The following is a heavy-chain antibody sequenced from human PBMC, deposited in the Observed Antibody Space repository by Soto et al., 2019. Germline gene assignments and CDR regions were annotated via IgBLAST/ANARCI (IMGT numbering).Heavy chain of an antibody. CDR2: INDSGNI. V-gene: IGHV4-34*01. CDR1: GGSFSGYQ. J-gene: IGHJ6*03. Sequence: QVQLQQWGAGLLKPSETLSLTCAVYGGSFSGYQWSWIRQTPGKGLEWIGEINDSGNINYNPSLKSRVSIFVDTAKKQISLTLRSVTAADTAVYYCARGLILWFGELSRRGGYYYYMDVWGKGTTVTVSS. D-gene: IGHD3-10*01. CDR3: ARGLILWFGELSRRGGYYYYMDV.